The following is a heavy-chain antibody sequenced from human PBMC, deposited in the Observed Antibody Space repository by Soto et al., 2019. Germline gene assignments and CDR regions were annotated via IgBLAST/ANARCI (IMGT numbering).Heavy chain of an antibody. D-gene: IGHD3-22*01. CDR2: IWYDGSNK. V-gene: IGHV3-33*01. CDR1: GFTFSSYG. Sequence: QVQLVESGGGMVQPGRSLRLSCAASGFTFSSYGMHWVRQAPGKGLEWVAVIWYDGSNKYYADSVKGRFTISRDNSKNTLYLQMNRLIAEDTAVYYCARGRDSSGYYTDWYFDLWGRGTLVTVSS. CDR3: ARGRDSSGYYTDWYFDL. J-gene: IGHJ2*01.